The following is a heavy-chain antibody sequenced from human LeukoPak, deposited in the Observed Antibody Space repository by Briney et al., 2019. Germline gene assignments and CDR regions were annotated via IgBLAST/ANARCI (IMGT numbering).Heavy chain of an antibody. V-gene: IGHV1-69*04. CDR2: IIPILGIA. CDR1: GYTFTSYG. J-gene: IGHJ4*02. CDR3: ARDRRADYYDSSGGVDY. Sequence: SVKVSCKASGYTFTSYGISWVRQAPGQGLEWMGRIIPILGIANYAQKFQGRVTITADKSTSTAYMELSSLRSEDTAVYYCARDRRADYYDSSGGVDYWGQGTLVTASS. D-gene: IGHD3-22*01.